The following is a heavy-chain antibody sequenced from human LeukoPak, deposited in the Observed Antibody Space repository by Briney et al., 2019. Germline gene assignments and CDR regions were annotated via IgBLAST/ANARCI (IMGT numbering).Heavy chain of an antibody. CDR3: ANHYGGNLFDY. CDR2: IKQDGSEK. CDR1: GFTFSSYW. V-gene: IGHV3-7*01. Sequence: GGSLRLSCAASGFTFSSYWMSWVRQAPGKGLEWVANIKQDGSEKYYVDSVKGRFTISRDNAKNSLYLQMNSLRAEDTAVYYCANHYGGNLFDYWGQGTLVTVSS. D-gene: IGHD4-23*01. J-gene: IGHJ4*02.